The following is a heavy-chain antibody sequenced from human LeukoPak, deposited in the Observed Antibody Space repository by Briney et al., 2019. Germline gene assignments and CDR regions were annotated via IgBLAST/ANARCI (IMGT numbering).Heavy chain of an antibody. V-gene: IGHV4-59*12. D-gene: IGHD3-22*01. CDR3: ARDSGVLGSGYGPSHYYYMDV. CDR2: IHYSRST. CDR1: GGSISSYY. J-gene: IGHJ6*03. Sequence: SETLSLTSTVSGGSISSYYWSWMRQPPGQGGEWIGYIHYSRSTNYKASLKSRVSISVDTCQIQFSLKLSSVTAADTAVYYCARDSGVLGSGYGPSHYYYMDVWGKGTPVTISS.